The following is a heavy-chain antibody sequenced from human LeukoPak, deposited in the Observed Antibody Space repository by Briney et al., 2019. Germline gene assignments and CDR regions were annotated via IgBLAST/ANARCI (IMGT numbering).Heavy chain of an antibody. D-gene: IGHD4/OR15-4a*01. J-gene: IGHJ4*02. CDR2: IFYTGTA. CDR1: RGSLSPDH. Sequence: AETLSLTCSVSRGSLSPDHCAWIRQPPGKGLEWIGYIFYTGTARYNASLEGRATLTVHMSKKPVSLKLRSVTAADTATYYCARLVDGANTRVDSWGQGTLVTVSS. V-gene: IGHV4-59*08. CDR3: ARLVDGANTRVDS.